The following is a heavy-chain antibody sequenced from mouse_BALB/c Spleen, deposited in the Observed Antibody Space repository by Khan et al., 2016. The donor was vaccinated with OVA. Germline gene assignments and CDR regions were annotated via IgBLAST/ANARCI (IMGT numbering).Heavy chain of an antibody. J-gene: IGHJ3*01. CDR2: VSTGGHYT. V-gene: IGHV5-6*01. Sequence: EVELVESGGDVVKPGGSLKLSCAASGFTFSTYGMSWVRQTPDKRLEWVATVSTGGHYTHYPDPVKGRFTIYRNNAKNTLYQQKSRLKAEETTIFYCASLAYYYDSGGFAFWGQGTLVTVSA. CDR1: GFTFSTYG. CDR3: ASLAYYYDSGGFAF. D-gene: IGHD1-1*01.